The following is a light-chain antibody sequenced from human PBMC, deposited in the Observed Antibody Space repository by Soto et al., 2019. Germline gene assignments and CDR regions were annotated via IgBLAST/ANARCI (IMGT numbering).Light chain of an antibody. CDR3: QQYYTNSWS. J-gene: IGKJ1*01. CDR1: QSVLYSPNNKNY. CDR2: WAS. Sequence: DIVMTQSPDSLAVSLGERATINCKSSQSVLYSPNNKNYLAWYQHKPGQPPKMLIYWASIRESGVPDRFSGSWSGTDFTLTISSRQSEDVAVYYCQQYYTNSWSFGQGTKVEIK. V-gene: IGKV4-1*01.